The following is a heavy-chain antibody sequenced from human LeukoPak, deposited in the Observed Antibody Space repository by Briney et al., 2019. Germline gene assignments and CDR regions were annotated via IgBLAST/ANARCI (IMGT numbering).Heavy chain of an antibody. CDR3: ARRYGSGSYRASPGLSRRREGSSSYYYMDV. V-gene: IGHV3-21*01. J-gene: IGHJ6*03. D-gene: IGHD3-10*01. CDR2: ISSSSSYI. CDR1: GFTFSSYS. Sequence: GGSLRLSCAASGFTFSSYSMNWVRQAPGKGLEWVSSISSSSSYIYYADSVKGRFTISRDNAKNSLYLQMNSLRAEDTAVYYCARRYGSGSYRASPGLSRRREGSSSYYYMDVWGKGTTVTVSS.